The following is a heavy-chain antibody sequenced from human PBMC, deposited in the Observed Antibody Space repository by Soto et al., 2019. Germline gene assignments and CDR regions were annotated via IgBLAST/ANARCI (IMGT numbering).Heavy chain of an antibody. Sequence: SVKVSCKASGGTFSSYAISWVRQAPGQGLEWMGGIIPIFGTANYAQKFQGRVTITADESTSTAYMELSSLRSEDTAVYYCATYCISTRCYVGAGYSNYVGCYYYRRDIWGQGTRGSASS. CDR1: GGTFSSYA. CDR3: ATYCISTRCYVGAGYSNYVGCYYYRRDI. CDR2: IIPIFGTA. V-gene: IGHV1-69*13. J-gene: IGHJ6*02. D-gene: IGHD2-2*01.